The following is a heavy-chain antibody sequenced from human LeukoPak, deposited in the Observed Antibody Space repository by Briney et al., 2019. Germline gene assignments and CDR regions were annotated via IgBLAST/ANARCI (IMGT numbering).Heavy chain of an antibody. CDR3: ARGGAMVSPDY. J-gene: IGHJ4*02. V-gene: IGHV3-21*01. Sequence: GGSLRLSCAASGFTFSSYSMNWVRQAPGKGLEWVSSISSSSSYIYYADSAKGRFTISRDNAKNSLYLQMNSLRAEDTAVYYCARGGAMVSPDYWGQGTLVTVSS. D-gene: IGHD5-18*01. CDR1: GFTFSSYS. CDR2: ISSSSSYI.